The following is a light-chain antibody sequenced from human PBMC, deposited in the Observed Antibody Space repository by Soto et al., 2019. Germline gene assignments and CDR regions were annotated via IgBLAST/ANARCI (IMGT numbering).Light chain of an antibody. CDR2: DAS. V-gene: IGKV1-5*01. Sequence: DIQMTQSPSTLSASVGDRVTITCRASQSISSWLAWYQQKPGKAPKLLIYDASNLESGVPSRFSGSGSGTEFTLTISSLQPDDFATYYCQQYNSYSWTFGQGTKVDNK. CDR1: QSISSW. CDR3: QQYNSYSWT. J-gene: IGKJ1*01.